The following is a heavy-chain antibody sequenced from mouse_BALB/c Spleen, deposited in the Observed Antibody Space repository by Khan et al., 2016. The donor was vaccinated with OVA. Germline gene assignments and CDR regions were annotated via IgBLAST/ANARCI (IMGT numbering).Heavy chain of an antibody. D-gene: IGHD3-3*01. J-gene: IGHJ2*01. CDR1: GYSITSGYG. CDR2: ISYSGST. CDR3: ARTARINY. Sequence: EVKLEVSGPGLVKPSQSLSLTCTVTGYSITSGYGWNWIRQFPGNKLEWMGYISYSGSTNYNPSLKSRISLTRDTSKNQFFLQLNSVTTEDTATYYCARTARINYWGQGTTLTVSS. V-gene: IGHV3-2*02.